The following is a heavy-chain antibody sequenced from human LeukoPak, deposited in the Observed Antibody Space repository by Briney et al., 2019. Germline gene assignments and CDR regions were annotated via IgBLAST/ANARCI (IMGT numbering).Heavy chain of an antibody. J-gene: IGHJ4*02. Sequence: GGSLRLSCAASGFTFSSYGMHWVRQAPGKGLEWVAVIWYDGSNKYYADSVKGRFTIPRDNSKNTLCLQMNSLRAEDTAVYYCAREPYGGKGYYFDYWGQGTLVTVSS. V-gene: IGHV3-33*01. CDR2: IWYDGSNK. D-gene: IGHD4-23*01. CDR3: AREPYGGKGYYFDY. CDR1: GFTFSSYG.